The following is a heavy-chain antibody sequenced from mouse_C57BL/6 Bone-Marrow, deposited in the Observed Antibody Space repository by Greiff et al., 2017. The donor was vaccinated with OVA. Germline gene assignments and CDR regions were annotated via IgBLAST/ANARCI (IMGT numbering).Heavy chain of an antibody. CDR3: ALYYDYGYAMDY. V-gene: IGHV1-69*01. CDR2: IDPSDSYT. J-gene: IGHJ4*01. CDR1: GYTFTSYW. Sequence: QVQLQQPGAELVMPGASVKLSCKASGYTFTSYWMHWVKQRPGQGLEWIGEIDPSDSYTNYNQKFKGKSTLTVDKSSSTAYMQLSSLTSEGSAVYYCALYYDYGYAMDYWGQGTSVTVSS. D-gene: IGHD2-4*01.